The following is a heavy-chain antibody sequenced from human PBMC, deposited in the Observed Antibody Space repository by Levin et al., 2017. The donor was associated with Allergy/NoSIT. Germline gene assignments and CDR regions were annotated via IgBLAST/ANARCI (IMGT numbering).Heavy chain of an antibody. CDR2: ISSSSSTI. J-gene: IGHJ2*01. D-gene: IGHD3-10*01. V-gene: IGHV3-48*01. Sequence: PGGSLRLSCAASGFTFSSYSMNWVRQAPGKGLEWVSYISSSSSTIYYADSVKGRFTISRDNAKNSLYLQMNSLRAEDTAVYYCARGPYLSMVRGGYFDLWGRGTLVTVSS. CDR1: GFTFSSYS. CDR3: ARGPYLSMVRGGYFDL.